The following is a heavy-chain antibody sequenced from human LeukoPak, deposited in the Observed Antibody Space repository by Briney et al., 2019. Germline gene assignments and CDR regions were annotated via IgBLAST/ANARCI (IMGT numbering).Heavy chain of an antibody. V-gene: IGHV1-46*01. J-gene: IGHJ4*02. CDR1: GYTLTFYY. Sequence: GASVKVSCKASGYTLTFYYMHWVRQAPGQGLEWMGIINPSGDNTNYAHRFQGRVTMTRDMSTSTVYMELSSLRSEDTAVYFCAREGYCSGGNCYSVDYWGQGTLVTVSS. D-gene: IGHD2-15*01. CDR2: INPSGDNT. CDR3: AREGYCSGGNCYSVDY.